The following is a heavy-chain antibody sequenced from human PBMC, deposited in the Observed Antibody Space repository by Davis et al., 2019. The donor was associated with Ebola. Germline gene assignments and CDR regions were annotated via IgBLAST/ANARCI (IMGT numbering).Heavy chain of an antibody. D-gene: IGHD3-22*01. CDR1: GITFTSVW. J-gene: IGHJ6*02. Sequence: GESLKISCTASGITFTSVWVTWVRHASGKGLEWVAYIDREGNEEFYVESAQGRFTISRDNAKNSLFLQMNSLRVEDTAVYYCAGGYFYADGLDVWGQGATV. CDR2: IDREGNEE. CDR3: AGGYFYADGLDV. V-gene: IGHV3-7*03.